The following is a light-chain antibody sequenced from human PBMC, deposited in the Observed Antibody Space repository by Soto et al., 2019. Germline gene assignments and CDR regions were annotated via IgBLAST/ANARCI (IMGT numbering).Light chain of an antibody. V-gene: IGKV1-39*01. Sequence: DIQMTQSPSSLSASLGDRVTITCRTSQTINNYLNWYQQKPGKAPRLLIYAASTLHSGVPSRFTGSGSGTDVTRTISSLQPEDFATFYCQQSYTTPRTFGQGTKVEIK. CDR3: QQSYTTPRT. J-gene: IGKJ1*01. CDR2: AAS. CDR1: QTINNY.